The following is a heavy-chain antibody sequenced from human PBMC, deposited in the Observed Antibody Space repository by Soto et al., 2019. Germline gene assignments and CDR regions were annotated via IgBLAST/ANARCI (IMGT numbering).Heavy chain of an antibody. J-gene: IGHJ4*02. D-gene: IGHD2-8*01. Sequence: GASVKVSCKASGFTFTSSAVQWVRQARGQRLEWIGWIVVGSGNTNYAQKFQERVTITRDMSTSTAYMELSSLRSEDTAVYYCAAGDGPKHGPTPDYWGQGTLVTVSS. CDR1: GFTFTSSA. CDR2: IVVGSGNT. V-gene: IGHV1-58*01. CDR3: AAGDGPKHGPTPDY.